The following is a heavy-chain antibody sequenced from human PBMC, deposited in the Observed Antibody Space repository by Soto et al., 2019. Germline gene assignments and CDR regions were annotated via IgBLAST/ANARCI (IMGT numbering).Heavy chain of an antibody. V-gene: IGHV3-64*01. CDR1: GFTFSSYA. CDR3: ARVGTLLWFGEPDFDY. CDR2: ISSNGGST. D-gene: IGHD3-10*01. Sequence: GALRLSCAASGFTFSSYAMHWVSQAPGKGMEYVSAISSNGGSTYYANSVKGRFTISRDNSKNTLYLQMGSLRAEDMAVYYCARVGTLLWFGEPDFDYWGQGTLVTVSS. J-gene: IGHJ4*02.